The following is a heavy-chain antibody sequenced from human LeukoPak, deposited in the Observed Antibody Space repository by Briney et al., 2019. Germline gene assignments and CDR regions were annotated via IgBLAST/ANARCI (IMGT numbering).Heavy chain of an antibody. CDR3: ARGIGGSYFDY. J-gene: IGHJ4*02. D-gene: IGHD1-26*01. Sequence: GGSLRLSCAASGLTFSSYAMHWVRQAPGKGLQYVSAISSNGGSTYYANSVKGRFTISRDNSKNTLYLQMGSLRAEDMAVYYCARGIGGSYFDYWGQGTLVTVSS. CDR2: ISSNGGST. V-gene: IGHV3-64*01. CDR1: GLTFSSYA.